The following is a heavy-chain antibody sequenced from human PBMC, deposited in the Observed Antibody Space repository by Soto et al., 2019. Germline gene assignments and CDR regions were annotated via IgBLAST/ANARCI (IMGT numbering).Heavy chain of an antibody. CDR1: GFTFSSYA. CDR3: AKDRGYCSGGSCLFDY. J-gene: IGHJ4*02. V-gene: IGHV3-23*01. Sequence: PGGSLRLSCAASGFTFSSYAMSWVRQAPGKGLEWVSAISGSGGSTYYADSVKGRFTISRDNSKNTLYLQMNSLRAEDTAVYYCAKDRGYCSGGSCLFDYWGQGTLVTVSS. CDR2: ISGSGGST. D-gene: IGHD2-15*01.